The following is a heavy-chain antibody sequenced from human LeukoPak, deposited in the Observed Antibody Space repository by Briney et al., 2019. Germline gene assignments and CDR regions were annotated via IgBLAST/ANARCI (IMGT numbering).Heavy chain of an antibody. V-gene: IGHV1-2*02. CDR2: INPNSGGT. CDR3: ARPYCSSTSCSNAFDI. J-gene: IGHJ3*02. Sequence: ASVKVSCKASGYTFTGYYMHWVRQAPGQGLEWMGWINPNSGGTNYAQKFQGRVTMTRDTSISTAYMELSRLRSDDTAVYYCARPYCSSTSCSNAFDIWGQGTMVTVPS. D-gene: IGHD2-2*01. CDR1: GYTFTGYY.